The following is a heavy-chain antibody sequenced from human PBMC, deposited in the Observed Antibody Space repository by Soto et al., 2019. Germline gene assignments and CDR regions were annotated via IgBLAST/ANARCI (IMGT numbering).Heavy chain of an antibody. J-gene: IGHJ2*01. D-gene: IGHD3-22*01. CDR3: ARDGYYYDSSGSLYWYFDL. Sequence: SVKVSCKASGGTFSSYAISWVRQAPGQGLEWMGGIIPIFGTANYAQKFQGRVTITADESTSTAYMELSSLRSEDTAVYYGARDGYYYDSSGSLYWYFDLWGRGTLVTVSS. CDR1: GGTFSSYA. CDR2: IIPIFGTA. V-gene: IGHV1-69*13.